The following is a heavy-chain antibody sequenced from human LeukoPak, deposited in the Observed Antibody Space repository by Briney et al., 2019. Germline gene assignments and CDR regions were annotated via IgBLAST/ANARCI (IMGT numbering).Heavy chain of an antibody. CDR2: IRQDGSEK. Sequence: PGGSLRLSCAASGFTFSGHWMSWVRQAPGKGLEWVASIRQDGSEKHYVDSVEGRFTISRDNAKNSLHLQMNSLRAEDTAVYYCAKGSSRPPNAFDIWGQGTLVTVS. D-gene: IGHD6-6*01. CDR3: AKGSSRPPNAFDI. V-gene: IGHV3-7*01. CDR1: GFTFSGHW. J-gene: IGHJ3*02.